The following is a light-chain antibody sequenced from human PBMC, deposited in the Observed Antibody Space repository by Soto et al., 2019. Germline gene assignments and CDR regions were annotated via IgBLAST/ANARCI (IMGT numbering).Light chain of an antibody. J-gene: IGKJ1*01. CDR2: GAS. CDR3: QQYGGSRWT. CDR1: QSVSSTY. V-gene: IGKV3-20*01. Sequence: EIVLTQSPGTLSLSPGERATLSCRASQSVSSTYLAWYQQKPGQAPRLLIYGASNRATGIPDMFSGSGSGTDVTLTISRLEPEDFAVYYCQQYGGSRWTFGQGTRVDI.